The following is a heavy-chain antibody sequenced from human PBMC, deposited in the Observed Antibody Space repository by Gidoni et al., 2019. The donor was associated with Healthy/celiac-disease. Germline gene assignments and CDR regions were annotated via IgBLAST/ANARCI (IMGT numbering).Heavy chain of an antibody. J-gene: IGHJ4*02. CDR3: ASITIFGVVRGFY. CDR1: GFTFSSYA. CDR2: ISGSGGST. D-gene: IGHD3-3*01. V-gene: IGHV3-23*01. Sequence: EVQLLESGGGLVQPGGSLRLSCAASGFTFSSYAMSLVRQAPGKGLEWVSAISGSGGSTYYADSVKGRFTISRDNSKNTLYLKMNSLRAEDTAVYYCASITIFGVVRGFYWGQGTLVTVSS.